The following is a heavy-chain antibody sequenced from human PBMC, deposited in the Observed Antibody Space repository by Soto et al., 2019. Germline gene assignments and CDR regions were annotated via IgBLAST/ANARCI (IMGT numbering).Heavy chain of an antibody. CDR2: IYYLGNT. D-gene: IGHD3-22*01. Sequence: SETLSLTCTVSGGSISSSSSYWGWIRQPPGKGLEWVGSIYYLGNTYYNPSLGGRVSISVDKSKNQFSLKLNSVTAADTSVFYCSGRFPYVSSGYYLNYLGQGTLVTVYS. CDR1: GGSISSSSSY. J-gene: IGHJ4*02. CDR3: SGRFPYVSSGYYLNY. V-gene: IGHV4-39*01.